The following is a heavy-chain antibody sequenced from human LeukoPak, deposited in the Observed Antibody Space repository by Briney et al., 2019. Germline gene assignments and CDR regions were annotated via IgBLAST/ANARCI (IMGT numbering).Heavy chain of an antibody. D-gene: IGHD5-18*01. V-gene: IGHV4-59*01. CDR3: ARSSLVDGYSYGYDY. Sequence: PSETLSLTCTVSGGSISSYYWSWIRQPPGKGLEWIGYIYYSGSTNYNPSLKGRVTISVDTSKNQFSLKLSSVTAADTAVYYCARSSLVDGYSYGYDYWGQGTLVTVS. CDR2: IYYSGST. CDR1: GGSISSYY. J-gene: IGHJ4*02.